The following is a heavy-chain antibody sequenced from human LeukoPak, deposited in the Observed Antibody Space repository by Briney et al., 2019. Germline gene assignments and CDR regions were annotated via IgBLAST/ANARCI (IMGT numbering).Heavy chain of an antibody. V-gene: IGHV4-39*07. CDR3: ARGPYYYDSSGPVNV. Sequence: MASETLSLTCTVSGASISSSTDYWGWIRQPPGKGLEWIANIHYSGSTYYNPSLKSRVTISVDTSKNQFSLRLSSVTAADTAVYYCARGPYYYDSSGPVNVWGKGTTVTVSS. CDR1: GASISSSTDY. J-gene: IGHJ6*04. CDR2: IHYSGST. D-gene: IGHD3-22*01.